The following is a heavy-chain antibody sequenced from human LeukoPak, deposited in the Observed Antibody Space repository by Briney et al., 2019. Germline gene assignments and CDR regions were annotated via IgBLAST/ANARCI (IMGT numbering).Heavy chain of an antibody. CDR3: ARGGGRVYYYDAFDI. Sequence: ASVKVSCKASGYTFTSYYMHWVRQAPGQGLEWMGIINPSGGSTSYAQKFQGRVTITADESTSTAYMELSSLRSEDTAVYYCARGGGRVYYYDAFDIWGQGTMVTVSS. V-gene: IGHV1-46*01. CDR1: GYTFTSYY. J-gene: IGHJ3*02. CDR2: INPSGGST. D-gene: IGHD3-10*01.